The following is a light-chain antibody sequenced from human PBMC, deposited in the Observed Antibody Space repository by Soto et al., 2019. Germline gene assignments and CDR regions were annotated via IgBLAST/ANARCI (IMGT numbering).Light chain of an antibody. J-gene: IGKJ4*01. CDR2: GAS. V-gene: IGKV1-39*01. CDR1: QSIISY. CDR3: QKSYTTVT. Sequence: DIQMTQSPSTLSGYVGDRVTITCRASQSIISYLNWYQQKPGKAPKLLIYGASNLQSGVPSRFRGSGSGTDFTLTISSLQPEDFATYYCQKSYTTVTFGGGTKVDIK.